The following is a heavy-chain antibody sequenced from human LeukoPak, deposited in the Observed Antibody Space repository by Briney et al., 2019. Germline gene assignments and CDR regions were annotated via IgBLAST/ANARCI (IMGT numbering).Heavy chain of an antibody. Sequence: ASVKVSCKASGYTFTGYYMHWVRQAPGQGLEWMGWINPNSGGTNYAQKFQGRVTMTRDTSISTTYMELSRLRSDDTAVYYCAKEMAASTYYYGSGSYYNFDYWGQGTLVTVSS. CDR2: INPNSGGT. J-gene: IGHJ4*02. D-gene: IGHD3-10*01. V-gene: IGHV1-2*02. CDR3: AKEMAASTYYYGSGSYYNFDY. CDR1: GYTFTGYY.